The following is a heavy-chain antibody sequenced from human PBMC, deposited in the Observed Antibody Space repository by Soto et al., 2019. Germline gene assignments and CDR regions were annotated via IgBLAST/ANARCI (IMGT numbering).Heavy chain of an antibody. Sequence: EVQLLESGGGLVQPGGSLRLSCAASGFTFSSYAMSWVRQAPGKGLEWVSAISGSGGSTYYADSVKGRFTISRDNSQNTLYLQMNSLRAEDTAVYYCAKDCSSTSCTSGAFDIWGQGTMVTVSS. J-gene: IGHJ3*02. CDR1: GFTFSSYA. CDR2: ISGSGGST. D-gene: IGHD2-2*01. V-gene: IGHV3-23*01. CDR3: AKDCSSTSCTSGAFDI.